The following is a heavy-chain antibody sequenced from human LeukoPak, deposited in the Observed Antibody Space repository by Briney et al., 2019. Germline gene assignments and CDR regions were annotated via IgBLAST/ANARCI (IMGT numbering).Heavy chain of an antibody. CDR3: AKDAGDYGDYLGLFDY. D-gene: IGHD4-17*01. Sequence: GGSLRLSCAASGFTFSNYAMSWIRQAPGKGLEWVSAIRGSGGSTYYADSVKGRFTISRDNSKNTLYLQMNSLRAEDTAVYYCAKDAGDYGDYLGLFDYWGQGTLVTVSS. CDR1: GFTFSNYA. V-gene: IGHV3-23*01. J-gene: IGHJ4*02. CDR2: IRGSGGST.